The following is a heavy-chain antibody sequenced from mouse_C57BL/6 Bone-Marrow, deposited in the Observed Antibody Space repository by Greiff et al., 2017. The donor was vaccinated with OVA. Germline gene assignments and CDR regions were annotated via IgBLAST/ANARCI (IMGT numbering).Heavy chain of an antibody. Sequence: EVKVEESGGGLVQPGGSMKLSCAASGFTFSDAWMDWVRQSPEQGLEWVAEIRNKANNHATYYAESVKGRFTISRDDSKSSVYLQMNSLRAEDTGIYYCTGYDYDGPYAMDYWGQGTSVTVSS. CDR2: IRNKANNHAT. CDR1: GFTFSDAW. J-gene: IGHJ4*01. D-gene: IGHD2-4*01. V-gene: IGHV6-6*01. CDR3: TGYDYDGPYAMDY.